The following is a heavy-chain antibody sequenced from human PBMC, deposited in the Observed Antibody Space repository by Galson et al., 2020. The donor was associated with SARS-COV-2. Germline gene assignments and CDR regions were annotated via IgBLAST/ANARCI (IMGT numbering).Heavy chain of an antibody. J-gene: IGHJ6*04. CDR2: TYYRSKWYY. CDR1: GDRVSSNTAA. CDR3: ARDYKNSWRRIYHYNGMDV. D-gene: IGHD3-10*01. Sequence: SQTLSLTCAISGDRVSSNTAAWHWVRQSPSRGLEWLGRTYYRSKWYYDYAPSVKSRLTIHPDTSKNQFSLQLNSVTPGDTAVYYCARDYKNSWRRIYHYNGMDVWGEGTRVDVSS. V-gene: IGHV6-1*01.